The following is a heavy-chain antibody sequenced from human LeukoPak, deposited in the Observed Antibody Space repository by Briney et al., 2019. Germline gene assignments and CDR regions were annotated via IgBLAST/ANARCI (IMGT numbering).Heavy chain of an antibody. Sequence: GGSLRLSCAASGFTFGGSAMHWVRHAPGKGLEWVSGISWNSGSLDYADCVKGRFTISRDNAKNSLYLQMDSLRAEDTAFYYCAKEGSVCTNGICRYFDYWGQGTLVTVSS. V-gene: IGHV3-9*01. CDR3: AKEGSVCTNGICRYFDY. J-gene: IGHJ4*02. CDR2: ISWNSGSL. CDR1: GFTFGGSA. D-gene: IGHD2-8*01.